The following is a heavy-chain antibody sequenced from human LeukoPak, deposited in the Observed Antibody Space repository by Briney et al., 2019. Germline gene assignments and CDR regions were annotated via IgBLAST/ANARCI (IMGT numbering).Heavy chain of an antibody. CDR2: IYYSGST. J-gene: IGHJ6*02. D-gene: IGHD5-18*01. V-gene: IGHV4-39*01. Sequence: SETLSLTCTVSGGSISSSSYYWGWIRQPPGKGLEWIGSIYYSGSTYYNPSLKSRVTISVDTSKNQFSLKLSSVTAADTAVYYCARARSYGSGMDVWGQGTTVTVSS. CDR3: ARARSYGSGMDV. CDR1: GGSISSSSYY.